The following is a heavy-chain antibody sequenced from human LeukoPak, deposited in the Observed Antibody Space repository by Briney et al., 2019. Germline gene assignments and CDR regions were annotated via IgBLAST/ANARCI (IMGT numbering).Heavy chain of an antibody. J-gene: IGHJ4*02. D-gene: IGHD3-10*01. CDR1: GFTFGSYE. Sequence: GGSLRLSCAASGFTFGSYEMNWVRQAPGKGLEWVSYISSSGSTIYYADSVKGRFTISRDNAKNSLYLQMNSLRAEDTAVYYCARLMVRGVPFDYWGQGTLVTVSS. CDR2: ISSSGSTI. CDR3: ARLMVRGVPFDY. V-gene: IGHV3-48*03.